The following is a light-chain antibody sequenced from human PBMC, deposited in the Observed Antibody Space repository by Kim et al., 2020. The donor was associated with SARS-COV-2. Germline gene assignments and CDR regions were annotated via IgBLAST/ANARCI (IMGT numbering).Light chain of an antibody. J-gene: IGKJ2*01. CDR1: QTVDSN. V-gene: IGKV3-15*01. CDR3: QQYSHWPPYT. CDR2: GAS. Sequence: EIVMTQSPATLSVSPGERVTLSCRASQTVDSNLAWYQQKPGQAPRLLIYGASTRATDIPARFSGSGSGTEFTLIISSLQSEDFAVYYCQQYSHWPPYTLGPGTKLEI.